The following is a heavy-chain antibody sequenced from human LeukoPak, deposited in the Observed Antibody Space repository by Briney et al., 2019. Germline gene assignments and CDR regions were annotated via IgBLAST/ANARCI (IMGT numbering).Heavy chain of an antibody. CDR2: IFHNGNA. CDR3: AKTKLDWLLFDF. Sequence: PSETLSLTCSVSGGSLSTSNYYWVWIRQSPEKGLEWLGSIFHNGNAFYSPSLQSRVTMSLDTSKSQFYLRLTSVTAADTALYHCAKTKLDWLLFDFWGQGILVTVSS. CDR1: GGSLSTSNYY. D-gene: IGHD3-9*01. V-gene: IGHV4-39*07. J-gene: IGHJ4*02.